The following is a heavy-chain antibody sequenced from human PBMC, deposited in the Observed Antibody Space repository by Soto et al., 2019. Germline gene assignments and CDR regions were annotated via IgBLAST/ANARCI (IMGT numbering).Heavy chain of an antibody. J-gene: IGHJ4*02. CDR3: TTIHGGFGELLAPLWDY. D-gene: IGHD3-10*01. V-gene: IGHV3-15*01. Sequence: GGSLRLSCAASGFTFSNAWMSWVRQAPGKGLEWVGRIKSKTDGGTTDYAAPVKGRFTISRDDSKNTLYLQMNSLKTEDTAVYYCTTIHGGFGELLAPLWDYWGQGTLVTVSS. CDR2: IKSKTDGGTT. CDR1: GFTFSNAW.